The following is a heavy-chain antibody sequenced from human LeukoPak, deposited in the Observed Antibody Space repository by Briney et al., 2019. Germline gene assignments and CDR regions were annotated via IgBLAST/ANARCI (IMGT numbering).Heavy chain of an antibody. D-gene: IGHD2-15*01. V-gene: IGHV1-2*02. CDR2: INPNTGAT. CDR3: ARGYCTGGSCSVVDD. CDR1: GGTFSSYA. Sequence: ASVKVSCKASGGTFSSYAISWVRQAPGQGLEWMAWINPNTGATNYAQKFQGRVTVTRDTSITTAYMDLSGLKSDDTAVYYCARGYCTGGSCSVVDDWGQGTLVSVSS. J-gene: IGHJ4*02.